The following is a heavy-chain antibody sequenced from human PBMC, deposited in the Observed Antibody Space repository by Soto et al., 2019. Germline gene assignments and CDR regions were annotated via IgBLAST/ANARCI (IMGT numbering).Heavy chain of an antibody. Sequence: GGSLRLSCAASGFTFSSYGMHWVRQAPGKGLEWVAVISYDGSNKYYADSVKGRFTISRDNSKNTLYLQMNSLRAEDTAVYYCAKVSVAGTETFDYWGQGTLVTVSS. J-gene: IGHJ4*02. CDR1: GFTFSSYG. CDR2: ISYDGSNK. D-gene: IGHD6-19*01. CDR3: AKVSVAGTETFDY. V-gene: IGHV3-30*18.